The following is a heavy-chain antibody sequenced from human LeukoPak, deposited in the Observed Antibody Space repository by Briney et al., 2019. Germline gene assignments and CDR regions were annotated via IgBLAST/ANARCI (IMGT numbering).Heavy chain of an antibody. D-gene: IGHD4-11*01. CDR3: ARTPFYSNYGYYYYYYMDV. CDR2: IIPIFGTA. CDR1: GGTFSSYA. J-gene: IGHJ6*03. V-gene: IGHV1-69*06. Sequence: SVKVSCKASGGTFSSYAISWVRQAPGQGLEWMGGIIPIFGTANYAQKFQGRVTITADKSTSTAYIELSSLISEETAVYYCARTPFYSNYGYYYYYYMDVWGKGTTVTVSS.